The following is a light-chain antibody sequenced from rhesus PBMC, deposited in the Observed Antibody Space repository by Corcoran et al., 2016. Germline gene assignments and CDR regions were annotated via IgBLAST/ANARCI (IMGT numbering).Light chain of an antibody. J-gene: IGKJ2*01. Sequence: QVILTQSPATLSLSPGERATLSCRASQSVSNYLAWYQQKPGQAPRLLIYGASSRATVIPDRFSGSGSGTGFTLTISSLEPGDVGVYHCYQHSSGYSFGQGTKVEIK. CDR1: QSVSNY. CDR2: GAS. V-gene: IGKV3-10*01. CDR3: YQHSSGYS.